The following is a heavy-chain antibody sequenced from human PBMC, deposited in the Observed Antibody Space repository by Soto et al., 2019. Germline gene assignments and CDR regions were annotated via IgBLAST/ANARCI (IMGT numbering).Heavy chain of an antibody. CDR3: TRSTNWNXEYYFDY. CDR2: IDWEEEK. J-gene: IGHJ4*02. CDR1: XFSLSRKGMS. D-gene: IGHD1-7*01. V-gene: IGHV2-70*01. Sequence: SGPTLVNPNQTLILTCAXXXFSLSRKGMSVSWIRQPPGKALEFLALIDWEEEKFYSPSLRTRLTVSKDTSQSQVVLTMTNVDPVDTATYYCTRSTNWNXEYYFDYWGQGTLVTVSS.